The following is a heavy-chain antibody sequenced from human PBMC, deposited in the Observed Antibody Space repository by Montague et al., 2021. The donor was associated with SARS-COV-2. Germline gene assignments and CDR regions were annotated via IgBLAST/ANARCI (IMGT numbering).Heavy chain of an antibody. CDR3: TALRRTDPFDY. J-gene: IGHJ4*02. V-gene: IGHV3-7*01. CDR1: GFTFTTHW. D-gene: IGHD2-21*02. CDR2: INEDGSQK. Sequence: SLRLSCAASGFTFTTHWMNWVRQAPGKGLEWVANINEDGSQKYYVDSLKGRFTISRDNARNSLFLQMTGLRAEDTAVYYCTALRRTDPFDYWGQGNLVTVPS.